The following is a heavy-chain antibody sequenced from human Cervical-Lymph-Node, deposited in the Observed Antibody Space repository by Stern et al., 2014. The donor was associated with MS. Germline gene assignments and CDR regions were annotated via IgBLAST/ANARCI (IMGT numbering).Heavy chain of an antibody. J-gene: IGHJ4*02. CDR1: GFRFDLYA. Sequence: VQLVESGGDLVQPGRSLRLSCAAFGFRFDLYAMHWVRQAPGKGLEWGAGISWNSVSIGYAGSVKGRFTISRDNVKNFLYLQMDSLRPEDTALYYCAKEIRRADSSPDYWGRGALVTVSS. CDR3: AKEIRRADSSPDY. D-gene: IGHD6-19*01. CDR2: ISWNSVSI. V-gene: IGHV3-9*01.